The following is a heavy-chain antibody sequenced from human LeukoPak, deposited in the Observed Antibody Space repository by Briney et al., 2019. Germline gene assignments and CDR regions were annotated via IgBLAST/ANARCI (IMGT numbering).Heavy chain of an antibody. D-gene: IGHD6-13*01. J-gene: IGHJ4*02. Sequence: GRSLRLSCAASGSTFSSFALHWVRQAPGKGLEWVAVISYDGSNKYYADSVKGRFTISRDNSKNTLYLQMNSLRAEDTAVYYCARGGRSSSWPNFDYWGQGTLVTVSS. V-gene: IGHV3-30-3*01. CDR1: GSTFSSFA. CDR2: ISYDGSNK. CDR3: ARGGRSSSWPNFDY.